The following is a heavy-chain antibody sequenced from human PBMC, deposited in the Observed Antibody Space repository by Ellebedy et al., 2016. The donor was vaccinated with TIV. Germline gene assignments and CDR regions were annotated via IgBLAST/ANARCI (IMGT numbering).Heavy chain of an antibody. Sequence: KVSCKGSEDSFSNYWITWVRQMPGKGLEWMGRIDPTDSYTNYSPSFQGHVTISVDMSISTAYLQWSSLKASDTARYYCASDYGDYGVEFDSWGQGTLVAVSS. CDR3: ASDYGDYGVEFDS. D-gene: IGHD4-17*01. CDR1: EDSFSNYW. J-gene: IGHJ4*02. CDR2: IDPTDSYT. V-gene: IGHV5-10-1*01.